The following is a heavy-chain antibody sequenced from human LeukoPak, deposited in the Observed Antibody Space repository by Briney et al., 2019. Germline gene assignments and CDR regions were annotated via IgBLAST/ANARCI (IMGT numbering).Heavy chain of an antibody. CDR3: ARDAEDSSGYSLDY. J-gene: IGHJ4*02. CDR2: IIPIFGIA. Sequence: GASVKVSCKGSVGTFSSYAIRWVRQAPGQGLEWMGRIIPIFGIANYAQKFQGRVTITADKSTSTAYMELSSLRSEDTAVYYCARDAEDSSGYSLDYWGQGTLVTVSS. CDR1: VGTFSSYA. V-gene: IGHV1-69*04. D-gene: IGHD3-22*01.